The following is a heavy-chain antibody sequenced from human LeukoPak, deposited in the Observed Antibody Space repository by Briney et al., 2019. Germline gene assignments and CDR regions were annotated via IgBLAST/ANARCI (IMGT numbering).Heavy chain of an antibody. V-gene: IGHV4-34*01. Sequence: SETLSLTCAVYGGSFSGYYWSWIRQPPGKGLEWIGEINHSGSTNYNPSLKSRVTISVDTSKNQFSLKLSSVTAADTAVYYCARVRRVVVAASHYYYCYGMDVWGQGTTVTVSS. D-gene: IGHD2-15*01. CDR3: ARVRRVVVAASHYYYCYGMDV. J-gene: IGHJ6*02. CDR1: GGSFSGYY. CDR2: INHSGST.